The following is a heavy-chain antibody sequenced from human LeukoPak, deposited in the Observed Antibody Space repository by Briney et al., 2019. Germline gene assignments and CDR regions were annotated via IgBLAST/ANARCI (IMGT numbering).Heavy chain of an antibody. CDR3: ARSYSSSWYGGAFDI. D-gene: IGHD6-13*01. Sequence: GGSLRLSCAASGFSFSSSAMSWVRQAPGKGLEWVSVIYSGGSTYYADSVKGRFTISRDNSKNTLYLQMNSLRAEDTAVYYCARSYSSSWYGGAFDIWGQGTMVTVSS. CDR1: GFSFSSSA. CDR2: IYSGGST. V-gene: IGHV3-66*01. J-gene: IGHJ3*02.